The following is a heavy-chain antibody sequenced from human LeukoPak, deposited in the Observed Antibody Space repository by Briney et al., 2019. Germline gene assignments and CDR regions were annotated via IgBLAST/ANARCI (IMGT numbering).Heavy chain of an antibody. CDR1: GYTLTELS. D-gene: IGHD3-22*01. CDR2: FDPEDGET. CDR3: ATPWYYDSSGPYSYYMDV. J-gene: IGHJ6*03. Sequence: APVKVSCKVSGYTLTELSMHWVRQAPGKGLEWMGGFDPEDGETIYAQKFQGRVTMTEDTSTDTAYMELSSLRSEDTAVYYCATPWYYDSSGPYSYYMDVWGKGTTVTVSS. V-gene: IGHV1-24*01.